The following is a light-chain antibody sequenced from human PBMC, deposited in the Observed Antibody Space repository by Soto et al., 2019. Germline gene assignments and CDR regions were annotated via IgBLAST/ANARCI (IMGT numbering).Light chain of an antibody. CDR3: QPYNNWPLT. J-gene: IGKJ4*01. CDR1: QSLLYTSNNKNY. Sequence: DFAVTQSPKSLAVTLGGRATINCKSSQSLLYTSNNKNYLAWYQHKPGQTPRLLIYDTSTRATGVPTRFSGSRSGAEFTLTINSLQSEDFAVYYCQPYNNWPLTFGGGTKVDIK. CDR2: DTS. V-gene: IGKV4-1*01.